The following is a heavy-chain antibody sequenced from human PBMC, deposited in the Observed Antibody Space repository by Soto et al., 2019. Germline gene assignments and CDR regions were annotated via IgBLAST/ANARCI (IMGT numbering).Heavy chain of an antibody. J-gene: IGHJ4*02. CDR1: GFTFSSYA. CDR2: ISGGGVST. D-gene: IGHD2-15*01. V-gene: IGHV3-23*01. CDR3: AKDRCSGGSCYSFAFDY. Sequence: EVQLLESGGGLVQPGGSLRLSCAASGFTFSSYAMSWVRQAPGKGLEWVSSISGGGVSTYYADSVKGRSTVSRDNSKNTLYLQMNSLRAEDTAVYYCAKDRCSGGSCYSFAFDYWGQGTLVTVSS.